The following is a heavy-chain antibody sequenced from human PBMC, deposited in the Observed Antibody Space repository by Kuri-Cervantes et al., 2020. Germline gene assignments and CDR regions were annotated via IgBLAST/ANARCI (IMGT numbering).Heavy chain of an antibody. CDR3: AREGGLGYCRGGSCYYDY. V-gene: IGHV6-1*01. CDR1: GDSVSSNSAA. CDR2: TFYRSKWYN. D-gene: IGHD2-15*01. Sequence: SQTLSLPCAISGDSVSSNSAAWHWIRQSPWRGLEWLGRTFYRSKWYNDYAVSVKSRITINPDTSKNQFSLQLNSVTPDDTAVYYCAREGGLGYCRGGSCYYDYWGQGTLVTVSS. J-gene: IGHJ4*02.